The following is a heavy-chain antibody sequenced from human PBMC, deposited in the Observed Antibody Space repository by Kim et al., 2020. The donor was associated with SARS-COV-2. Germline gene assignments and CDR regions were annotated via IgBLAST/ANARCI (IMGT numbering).Heavy chain of an antibody. J-gene: IGHJ6*02. CDR3: ARDDYYYYGMDV. Sequence: NYAQKFQGRVTMTRDTSISTAYMELSRLRSDDTAVYYCARDDYYYYGMDVWGQGTTVTVSS. V-gene: IGHV1-2*02.